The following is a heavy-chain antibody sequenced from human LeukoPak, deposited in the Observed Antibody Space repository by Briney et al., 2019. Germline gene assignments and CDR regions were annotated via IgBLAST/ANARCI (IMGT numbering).Heavy chain of an antibody. Sequence: ASVKVSCKASGYTFTSYDINWVRQATGQGLEWMGWMNPNSGNTGYAQEFQGRVTITRNTSISTAYMELSSLRSEDTAVYYCCGGGTHFDYWGQGTLVTVSS. CDR3: CGGGTHFDY. CDR1: GYTFTSYD. D-gene: IGHD3-16*01. J-gene: IGHJ4*02. CDR2: MNPNSGNT. V-gene: IGHV1-8*03.